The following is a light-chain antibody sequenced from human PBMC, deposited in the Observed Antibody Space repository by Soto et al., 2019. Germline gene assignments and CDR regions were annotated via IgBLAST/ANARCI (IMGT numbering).Light chain of an antibody. CDR3: QQYDQSPRT. Sequence: EIVLTQSPGTLSLSPGEGATLSCRASQTVNSDYLAWYQQKPGQSPRVLLYGASNRATGIPDRFSGSGSGTDFTLTISRLEPEDFAVYYCQQYDQSPRTFGQGTKVEVK. V-gene: IGKV3-20*01. CDR2: GAS. J-gene: IGKJ1*01. CDR1: QTVNSDY.